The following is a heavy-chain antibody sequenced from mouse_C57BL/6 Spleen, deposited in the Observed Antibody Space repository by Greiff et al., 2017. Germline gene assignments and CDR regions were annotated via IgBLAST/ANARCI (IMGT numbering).Heavy chain of an antibody. V-gene: IGHV5-17*01. CDR2: ISSGSSTI. D-gene: IGHD2-12*01. J-gene: IGHJ4*01. CDR3: ARGRRDVYYAMDY. CDR1: GFTFSDYG. Sequence: DVQLVESGGGLVKPGGSLKLSCAASGFTFSDYGMHWVRQAPEKGLEWVAYISSGSSTIYYADTVKGRFTISRDNAKNTLFLQMTSLRSEDTAMYYCARGRRDVYYAMDYWGQGTSVTVSS.